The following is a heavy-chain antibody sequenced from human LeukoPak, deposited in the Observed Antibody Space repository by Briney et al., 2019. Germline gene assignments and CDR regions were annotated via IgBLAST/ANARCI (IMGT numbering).Heavy chain of an antibody. Sequence: SETLSLTCAVSGYSISSGYYWGWIRQPPGKGLEWIATMYYRGSVYYNPSLKSRVTISVDTSKNQLSLKLSSATAADTAVYFCARGISALDYWGQGTLVTVSS. D-gene: IGHD1-20*01. CDR2: MYYRGSV. CDR1: GYSISSGYY. J-gene: IGHJ4*02. V-gene: IGHV4-38-2*01. CDR3: ARGISALDY.